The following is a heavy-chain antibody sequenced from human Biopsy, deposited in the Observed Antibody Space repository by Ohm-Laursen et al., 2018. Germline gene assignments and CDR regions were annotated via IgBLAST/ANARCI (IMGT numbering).Heavy chain of an antibody. Sequence: GASVKVSCKAPTGTFNSYGIIWVRQAPGQGLEWMGRIIPILRTTAYAQTFLGRDTITADSPTSTVDMELTSPTSDDTAVYFCAREAIGYQLPCDDWGQGTLVTVSS. CDR3: AREAIGYQLPCDD. V-gene: IGHV1-69*11. D-gene: IGHD2-2*01. J-gene: IGHJ4*02. CDR1: TGTFNSYG. CDR2: IIPILRTT.